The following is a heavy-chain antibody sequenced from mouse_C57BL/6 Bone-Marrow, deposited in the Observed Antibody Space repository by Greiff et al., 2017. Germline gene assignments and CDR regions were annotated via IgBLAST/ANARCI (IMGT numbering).Heavy chain of an antibody. CDR2: IDPSDSYT. CDR3: ATPYYYGSSYWYVDV. V-gene: IGHV1-69*01. D-gene: IGHD1-1*01. J-gene: IGHJ1*03. CDR1: GYTFTSYW. Sequence: VQLQQPGAELVMPGASVKLSCKASGYTFTSYWMHWVKQRPGQGLEWIGEIDPSDSYTNYNPKFKGKSTLTVDKSSSTAYMQLSSLTAEDSAVYYCATPYYYGSSYWYVDVWGTGTTVTVSS.